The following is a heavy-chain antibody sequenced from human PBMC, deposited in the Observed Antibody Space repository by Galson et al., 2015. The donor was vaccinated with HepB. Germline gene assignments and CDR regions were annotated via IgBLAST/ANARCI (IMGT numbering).Heavy chain of an antibody. V-gene: IGHV1-46*03. Sequence: SVKVSCKASGYTFTSYYMHWVRQAPGQGLEWMGIINPGGGSTSYAQKFQRRVTMTRDTSTSTVYMELSSLRSEDTAVYYCARDGYYYDSSGALDYWGQGTLVTVSS. CDR3: ARDGYYYDSSGALDY. D-gene: IGHD3-22*01. CDR2: INPGGGST. CDR1: GYTFTSYY. J-gene: IGHJ4*02.